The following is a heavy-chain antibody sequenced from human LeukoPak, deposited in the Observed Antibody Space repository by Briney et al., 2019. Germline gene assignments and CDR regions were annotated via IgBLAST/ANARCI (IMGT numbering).Heavy chain of an antibody. CDR3: ARDYYDSSGYSSFDY. CDR2: IIWNGGRT. Sequence: GGSLRLSCAASGFIFSNYGMSWVRQAPGKGLEWVSNIIWNGGRTGYADSVKGRFTISRDNAKNSLYLQMNSLRAEDTAFYYCARDYYDSSGYSSFDYWGQGTLVTVSS. V-gene: IGHV3-20*04. D-gene: IGHD3-22*01. CDR1: GFIFSNYG. J-gene: IGHJ4*02.